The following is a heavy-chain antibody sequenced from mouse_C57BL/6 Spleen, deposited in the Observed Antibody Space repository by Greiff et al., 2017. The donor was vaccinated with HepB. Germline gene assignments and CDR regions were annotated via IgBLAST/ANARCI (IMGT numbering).Heavy chain of an antibody. CDR1: GYTFTNYW. CDR3: ARFYDGYFDY. D-gene: IGHD2-3*01. CDR2: IYPGGGYT. V-gene: IGHV1-63*01. Sequence: VKLMESGAELVMPGTSVKMSCKASGYTFTNYWIGWAKQRPGHGLEWIGDIYPGGGYTNYNEKFKGKATLTADKSSSTAYMQFSSLTSEDSAIYYCARFYDGYFDYWGQGTTLTVSS. J-gene: IGHJ2*01.